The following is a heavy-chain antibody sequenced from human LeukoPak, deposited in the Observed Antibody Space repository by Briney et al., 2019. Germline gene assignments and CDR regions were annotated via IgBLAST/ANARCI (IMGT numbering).Heavy chain of an antibody. J-gene: IGHJ4*02. Sequence: ASVKVSCKASGYTFTGYYMHWVRQAPAQGLEWMGWINPNSGGTNYAQKFQGRVTMTRDTSISTAYMELSRLRFDDTAVYYCATDPYGGNSALGYWGQGTLVTVSS. CDR2: INPNSGGT. V-gene: IGHV1-2*02. CDR1: GYTFTGYY. CDR3: ATDPYGGNSALGY. D-gene: IGHD4-23*01.